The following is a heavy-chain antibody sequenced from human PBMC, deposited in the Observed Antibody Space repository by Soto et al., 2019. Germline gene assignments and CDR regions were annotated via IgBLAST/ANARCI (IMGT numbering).Heavy chain of an antibody. CDR1: GGTFSSYA. Sequence: SVKVSCKASGGTFSSYAISWVRQAPGQGLEWMGGIIPIFGTTNYAQKFQGRVTVTADESTSTAYMQLSSLRSEDTAVYYCARDLVSHSISGSHPSDYWGQGTQVTVS. V-gene: IGHV1-69*13. D-gene: IGHD1-26*01. J-gene: IGHJ4*02. CDR2: IIPIFGTT. CDR3: ARDLVSHSISGSHPSDY.